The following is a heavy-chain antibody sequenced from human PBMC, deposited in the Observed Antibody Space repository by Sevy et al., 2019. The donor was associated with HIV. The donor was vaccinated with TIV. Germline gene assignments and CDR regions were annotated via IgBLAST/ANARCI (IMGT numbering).Heavy chain of an antibody. J-gene: IGHJ4*02. D-gene: IGHD1-26*01. CDR2: ISNSGTTM. CDR3: AIARGSYSFDY. V-gene: IGHV3-11*01. Sequence: GGSLRLSCAGTGFTFSGYYMGWFRQAPGRGLEWLSYISNSGTTMSDADSVKGRFTISRDNAKNSLFLQMNSLRAEDTAVYYCAIARGSYSFDYWGRGALVTVSS. CDR1: GFTFSGYY.